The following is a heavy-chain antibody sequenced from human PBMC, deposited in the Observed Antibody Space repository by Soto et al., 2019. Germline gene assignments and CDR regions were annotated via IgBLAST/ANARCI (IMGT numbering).Heavy chain of an antibody. Sequence: SETLSLTCTVSGGSISSGDYYWSWIRQPPGKGLEWIGYIYYSGSTYYNPSLKSRVTISVDTSKNQFSLKLSSVTAADTAVYYCASGPYYYDSSGPTDYWGQGTLVTVSS. CDR1: GGSISSGDYY. CDR2: IYYSGST. V-gene: IGHV4-30-4*01. D-gene: IGHD3-22*01. J-gene: IGHJ4*02. CDR3: ASGPYYYDSSGPTDY.